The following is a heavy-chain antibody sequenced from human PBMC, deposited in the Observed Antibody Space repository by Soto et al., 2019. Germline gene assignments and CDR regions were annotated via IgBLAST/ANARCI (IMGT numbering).Heavy chain of an antibody. CDR2: IYYSGST. CDR3: ARGKGDY. CDR1: GGSISSYY. Sequence: QVQLQESGPGLVKPSETLSLTCTVSGGSISSYYWSWIRQPPGKGLEWIGYIYYSGSTNYNPSLKSRVPISVDTSKNQFSLKLSSVTAADTAVYYCARGKGDYWGQGTLVTVSS. J-gene: IGHJ4*02. V-gene: IGHV4-59*01.